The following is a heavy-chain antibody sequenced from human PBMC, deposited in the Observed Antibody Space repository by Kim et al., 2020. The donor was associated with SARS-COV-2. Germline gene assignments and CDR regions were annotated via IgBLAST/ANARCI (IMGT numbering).Heavy chain of an antibody. V-gene: IGHV3-9*01. J-gene: IGHJ6*02. CDR3: AKSENLVVAATRRGMDV. D-gene: IGHD2-15*01. Sequence: KGRFTSSRDNAKNSLYLQMNSLRAEDTALYYCAKSENLVVAATRRGMDVWGQGTTVTVSS.